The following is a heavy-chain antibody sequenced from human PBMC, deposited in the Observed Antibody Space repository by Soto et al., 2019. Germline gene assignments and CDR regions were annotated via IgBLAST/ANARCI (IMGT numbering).Heavy chain of an antibody. V-gene: IGHV4-59*01. CDR3: ARVLPGQWLVGNGMDV. CDR2: IYYSGST. D-gene: IGHD6-19*01. J-gene: IGHJ6*02. Sequence: PSATLSLTCTVSGGSISSYFWSWIRQPPGKGLEWIGYIYYSGSTNYNPSLKSRVTISVDTSKNQFSLKLSSVTAADTAVYYCARVLPGQWLVGNGMDVWGQGTTVTVSS. CDR1: GGSISSYF.